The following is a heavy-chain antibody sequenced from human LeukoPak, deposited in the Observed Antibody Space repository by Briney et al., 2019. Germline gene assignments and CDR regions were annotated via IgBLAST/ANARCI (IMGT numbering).Heavy chain of an antibody. CDR2: FDPADGET. CDR1: GYSLTELS. Sequence: GASVKVSCKVSGYSLTELSMHWVRQAPGKGLEWMGGFDPADGETIYAQKFQGGVTMTEDTSTDTAYMELSSLRSEDTAVYYCATTLITLVWGRAFDIWGQGTMVTVSS. V-gene: IGHV1-24*01. CDR3: ATTLITLVWGRAFDI. D-gene: IGHD3-10*01. J-gene: IGHJ3*02.